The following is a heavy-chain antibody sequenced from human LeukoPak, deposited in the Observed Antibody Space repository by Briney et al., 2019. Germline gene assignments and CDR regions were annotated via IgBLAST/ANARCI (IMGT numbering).Heavy chain of an antibody. CDR1: GFTFSNYA. J-gene: IGHJ6*03. V-gene: IGHV3-23*01. D-gene: IGHD6-13*01. Sequence: GGSLRLSCAASGFTFSNYAMSWVRQAPGKGLEWVSGISGSGGDTYYADSVKGRFTISRDNSKNTLYLQMNSLRAEDTAVYYCATLSGPAATGTPYYYYYYMDVWGKGTTVTVSS. CDR2: ISGSGGDT. CDR3: ATLSGPAATGTPYYYYYYMDV.